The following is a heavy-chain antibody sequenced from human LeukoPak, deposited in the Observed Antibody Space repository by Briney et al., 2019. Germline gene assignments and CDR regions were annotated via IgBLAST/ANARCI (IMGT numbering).Heavy chain of an antibody. D-gene: IGHD1-26*01. Sequence: SETLSLTCTVSGGSISSGGYYWSWIRQHPGKGLEWIGYIYYSGSTYYNPSLKSRVTISVDKSKNQFSLKLSSVTAADTAVYYCASGSGSYSQVNWFDPWGQGTLVTVSS. CDR1: GGSISSGGYY. CDR2: IYYSGST. CDR3: ASGSGSYSQVNWFDP. J-gene: IGHJ5*02. V-gene: IGHV4-31*03.